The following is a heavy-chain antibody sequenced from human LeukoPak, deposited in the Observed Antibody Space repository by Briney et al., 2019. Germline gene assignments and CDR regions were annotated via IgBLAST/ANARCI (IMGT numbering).Heavy chain of an antibody. V-gene: IGHV4-4*02. J-gene: IGHJ4*02. CDR1: GGSISSSNW. Sequence: PSGTLSLTCAVSGGSISSSNWWSWVRQPPVKGLEWIGEIYHSGSTNYNPSLKSRVTVSVDKSKNQFSLKLSSVTAADTAVYYCARVISGDYSYYFDYWGQGTLVTVSS. D-gene: IGHD2-21*02. CDR2: IYHSGST. CDR3: ARVISGDYSYYFDY.